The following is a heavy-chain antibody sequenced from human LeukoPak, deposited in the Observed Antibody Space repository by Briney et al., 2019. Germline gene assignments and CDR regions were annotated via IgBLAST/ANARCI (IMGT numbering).Heavy chain of an antibody. V-gene: IGHV3-21*01. J-gene: IGHJ4*02. CDR1: GFTFSSYS. CDR3: ARDVDSSGYYDY. D-gene: IGHD3-22*01. CDR2: ITSSSSYI. Sequence: PGGSLRLSCAASGFTFSSYSKNGVRQAPGKGLEWVSSITSSSSYIYYADSVKGRFTISRDNAKNSLYLQMNSLRAEDTAVYYCARDVDSSGYYDYWGQGTLVTVSS.